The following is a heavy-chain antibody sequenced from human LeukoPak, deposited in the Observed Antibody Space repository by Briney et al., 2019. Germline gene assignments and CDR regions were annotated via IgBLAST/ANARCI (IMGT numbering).Heavy chain of an antibody. D-gene: IGHD2-2*01. V-gene: IGHV4-34*01. J-gene: IGHJ1*01. CDR3: ARGYARGYFQH. Sequence: PSETPSLTCAVYGGSFSGYYWSWIRQPPGKGLEWIGEINHSGSTNYNPSLKSRVTISVDTSKNQFSLKLSSVTAADTAVYYCARGYARGYFQHWGQGTLVTVSS. CDR1: GGSFSGYY. CDR2: INHSGST.